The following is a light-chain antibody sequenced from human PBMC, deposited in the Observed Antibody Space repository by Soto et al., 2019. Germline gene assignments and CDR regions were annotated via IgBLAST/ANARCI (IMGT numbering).Light chain of an antibody. V-gene: IGKV3-15*01. Sequence: EMVMKQSQATLSGSAGEWGRRSCRASQSVSSNLAWYQQKPGQAPRLLIYGAATRTTGTPARFSGSGSGTEFPPTIGSRQSEDFAVYYCHWYCNWSRTFGQGTKVDIK. CDR3: HWYCNWSRT. CDR1: QSVSSN. J-gene: IGKJ1*01. CDR2: GAA.